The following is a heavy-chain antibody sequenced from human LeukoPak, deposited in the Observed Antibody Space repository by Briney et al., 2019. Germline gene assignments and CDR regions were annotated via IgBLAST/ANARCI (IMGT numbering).Heavy chain of an antibody. CDR1: GYSISSGYY. CDR3: ARGRAAADN. CDR2: IYHSGST. Sequence: PSETLSLTCTVSGYSISSGYYWGWIRQPPGKGLEWIGSIYHSGSTYYNPSLKSRVTISVDTSKNQFSLKLSSVTAADTAVYYCARGRAAADNWGQGTLVTVSS. D-gene: IGHD6-13*01. J-gene: IGHJ4*02. V-gene: IGHV4-38-2*02.